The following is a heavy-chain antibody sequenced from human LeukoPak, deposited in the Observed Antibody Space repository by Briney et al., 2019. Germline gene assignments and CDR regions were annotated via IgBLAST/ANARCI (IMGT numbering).Heavy chain of an antibody. V-gene: IGHV1-8*01. J-gene: IGHJ4*02. Sequence: GASVKVSCKASGYTFTRSDINWVPQATGQRLEWMAWMKPNSGNTGYAQKFQGRVTMTRNTSMSTAYMELSSLRSEDTAVYYCARGHPPRRISFCDYWGQGSLVTVSS. D-gene: IGHD2-15*01. CDR1: GYTFTRSD. CDR3: ARGHPPRRISFCDY. CDR2: MKPNSGNT.